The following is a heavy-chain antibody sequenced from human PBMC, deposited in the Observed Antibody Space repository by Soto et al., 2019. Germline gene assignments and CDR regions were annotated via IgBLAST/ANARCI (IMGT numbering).Heavy chain of an antibody. V-gene: IGHV5-10-1*01. CDR2: IDPSDSYT. CDR1: GYSFTSYW. Sequence: PGESLKISCKGSGYSFTSYWISWVRQMPGKGLEWMGRIDPSDSYTNYSPSFQGHVTISADKSISTAYLQWSSLKASDTAMYYCATSYPIQWLVQYYYYGMDVWGQGTTVTVSS. D-gene: IGHD6-19*01. CDR3: ATSYPIQWLVQYYYYGMDV. J-gene: IGHJ6*02.